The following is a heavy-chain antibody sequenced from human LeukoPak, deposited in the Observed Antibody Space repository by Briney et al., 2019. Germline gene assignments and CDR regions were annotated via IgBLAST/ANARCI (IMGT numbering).Heavy chain of an antibody. D-gene: IGHD3-10*01. CDR1: GYTFTSYG. CDR3: ASMVRGVKGYYYMDV. J-gene: IGHJ6*03. V-gene: IGHV1-18*01. Sequence: ASVKVSCKASGYTFTSYGISWVRQAPGQGLEWMGWISAYNGNTNYAQKLQGRVTMTTDTSTSTAYMELRSLRSDDTAVYYCASMVRGVKGYYYMDVWGKGTRSPSP. CDR2: ISAYNGNT.